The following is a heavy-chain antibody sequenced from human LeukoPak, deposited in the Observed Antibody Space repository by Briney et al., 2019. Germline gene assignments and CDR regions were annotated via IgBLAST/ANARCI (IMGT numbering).Heavy chain of an antibody. CDR3: ARGQLG. CDR2: IKHDGSEP. CDR1: GFTFSNYW. D-gene: IGHD6-13*01. J-gene: IGHJ4*02. Sequence: GGSLRLSCAASGFTFSNYWMTWVRQAPGKGLEWVANIKHDGSEPYYVDSVKGRFTISRDNAKNSLYLEMNSLRAEDTAVYYCARGQLGRGQGTLVTVSS. V-gene: IGHV3-7*01.